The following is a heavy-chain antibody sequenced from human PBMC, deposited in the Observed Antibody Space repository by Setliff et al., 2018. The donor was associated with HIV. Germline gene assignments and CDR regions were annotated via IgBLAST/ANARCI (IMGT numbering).Heavy chain of an antibody. CDR2: INHSGRT. Sequence: PSETLSLTCAVFGGSFTDIGGSFTDYYWIWIRQPPGKGLEWIGEINHSGRTHYNPSLKSRFTISVDTSKNQFSLKVNSVTAADTAIYYCARGVNFDYWGQGTQVTVSS. V-gene: IGHV4-34*01. CDR1: GGSFTDIGGSFTDYY. CDR3: ARGVNFDY. J-gene: IGHJ4*02.